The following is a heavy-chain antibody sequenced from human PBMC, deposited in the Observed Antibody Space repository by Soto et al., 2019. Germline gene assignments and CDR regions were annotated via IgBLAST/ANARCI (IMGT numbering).Heavy chain of an antibody. CDR2: ISYDGSNK. V-gene: IGHV3-30*18. D-gene: IGHD3-3*01. Sequence: QVQLVESGGGVVQPGRSLRLSCAASGFTFSSYGMHWVRQAPGKGLEWVAVISYDGSNKYYADSVKGRFTISRDNSKNPVYLQMNSLRAEDTAVYYCAKYDCWSGYPVDYWGQGTLVNVSS. CDR1: GFTFSSYG. CDR3: AKYDCWSGYPVDY. J-gene: IGHJ4*02.